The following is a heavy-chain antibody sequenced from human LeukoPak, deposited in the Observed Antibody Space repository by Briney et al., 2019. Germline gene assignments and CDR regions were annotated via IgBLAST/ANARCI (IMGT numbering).Heavy chain of an antibody. J-gene: IGHJ4*02. D-gene: IGHD4-11*01. CDR3: ASYSNYANYFDY. V-gene: IGHV5-51*01. CDR1: GYSFTSYW. Sequence: GESLKISCKGSGYSFTSYWIGWVRQMPGKGMERMGIIYPGDSDTRYSPSFQGQVTISADKSISTAYLQWSSLKASGTAMYYCASYSNYANYFDYWGQGTLVTVSS. CDR2: IYPGDSDT.